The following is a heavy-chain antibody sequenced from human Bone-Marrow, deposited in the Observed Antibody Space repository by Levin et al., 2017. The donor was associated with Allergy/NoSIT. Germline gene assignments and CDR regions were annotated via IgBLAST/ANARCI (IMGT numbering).Heavy chain of an antibody. V-gene: IGHV3-48*02. J-gene: IGHJ4*02. CDR3: ARDRGKYCSGTSCFTSEFDH. CDR1: GFGFSTYS. D-gene: IGHD2-2*02. CDR2: ISSSSSTI. Sequence: GESLKISCAASGFGFSTYSMNWVRQAPGKGLEWISYISSSSSTIHYADSVKGRFTISRDNAKESLYLQMNSLRDDDTAVYYCARDRGKYCSGTSCFTSEFDHWGQGTLVTVSS.